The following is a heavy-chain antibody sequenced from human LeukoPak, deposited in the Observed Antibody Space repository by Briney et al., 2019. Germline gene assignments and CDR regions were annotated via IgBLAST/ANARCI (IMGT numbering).Heavy chain of an antibody. V-gene: IGHV1-8*01. CDR3: ARGRYSSGWYYY. D-gene: IGHD6-19*01. Sequence: GASVKVSCKASGYTFTSYDINWVRQPTAQGLEWMGWMNPNSGNTGYAQKFQDRVTMTRNTSISTAYMELSSLRSEGTAVYYCARGRYSSGWYYYWGQGALVTVSS. J-gene: IGHJ4*02. CDR1: GYTFTSYD. CDR2: MNPNSGNT.